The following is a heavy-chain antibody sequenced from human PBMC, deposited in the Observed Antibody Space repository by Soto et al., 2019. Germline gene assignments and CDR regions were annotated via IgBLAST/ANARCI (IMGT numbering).Heavy chain of an antibody. V-gene: IGHV4-30-4*01. CDR3: ARGPSGDKVDY. CDR2: IYDSGST. Sequence: PSETLSLTCTVSGCSISSGYYNWSWIRQSPGKGLEWIGHIYDSGSTYNNPSLQSRVTISVDTSKNQFSLNLSSVTAADTAVYYCARGPSGDKVDYWGQGTLVTVSS. D-gene: IGHD7-27*01. J-gene: IGHJ4*02. CDR1: GCSISSGYYN.